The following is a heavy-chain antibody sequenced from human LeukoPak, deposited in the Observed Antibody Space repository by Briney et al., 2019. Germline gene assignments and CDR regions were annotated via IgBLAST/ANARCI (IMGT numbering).Heavy chain of an antibody. CDR3: ARGKDY. Sequence: GGSLRLSCAASGFTLSTFSMNWVRKAPGKGLEWISYISSSSSSIYYADSVRGRFTISRDNANNSLYLQMNSLTDDDTAVYYCARGKDYWGQGTLVTVSS. V-gene: IGHV3-48*02. CDR2: ISSSSSSI. J-gene: IGHJ4*02. CDR1: GFTLSTFS.